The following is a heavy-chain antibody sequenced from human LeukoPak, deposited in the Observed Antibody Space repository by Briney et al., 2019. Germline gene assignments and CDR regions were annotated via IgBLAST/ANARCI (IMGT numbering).Heavy chain of an antibody. V-gene: IGHV1-69*13. CDR1: GGTFSSYA. CDR3: ARGTVVPAAIQHYYYGMDV. D-gene: IGHD2-2*01. J-gene: IGHJ6*02. CDR2: IIPIFGTA. Sequence: GASVTVSCTASGGTFSSYAISWVRQAPGQGREWMGGIIPIFGTANYAQKFQGRVTITADESTSTAYMELSSLRSEDTAVYYCARGTVVPAAIQHYYYGMDVWGQGTTVTVSS.